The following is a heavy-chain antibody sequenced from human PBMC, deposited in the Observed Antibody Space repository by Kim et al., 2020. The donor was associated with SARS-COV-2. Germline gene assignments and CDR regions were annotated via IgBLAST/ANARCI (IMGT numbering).Heavy chain of an antibody. J-gene: IGHJ4*02. CDR3: AREPARRADY. V-gene: IGHV3-23*01. CDR2: ITRDGST. CDR1: GFIFSTYD. Sequence: GGSLRLSCAVSGFIFSTYDMSWVRQAPGRGLEWISAITRDGSTFYADSVKGRFTISRDNSENTLHLQMGSLRVEDTGVYYCAREPARRADYWGQGTLVTV.